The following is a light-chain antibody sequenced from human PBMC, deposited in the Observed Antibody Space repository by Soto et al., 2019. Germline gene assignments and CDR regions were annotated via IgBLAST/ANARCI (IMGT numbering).Light chain of an antibody. Sequence: QSVLTQPPPASGSPGQSVAISCTGTSSDVGGYNYVSWYQQHPGKAPKLMIYEVNKRPSGVPDRFPGSKSGNTASLTVSGLQAEDEADYYCSSYADNSNLLDVFGTGTKVTVL. CDR2: EVN. J-gene: IGLJ1*01. CDR1: SSDVGGYNY. CDR3: SSYADNSNLLDV. V-gene: IGLV2-8*01.